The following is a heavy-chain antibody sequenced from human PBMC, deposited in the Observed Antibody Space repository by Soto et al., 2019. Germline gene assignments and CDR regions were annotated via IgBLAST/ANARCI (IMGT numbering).Heavy chain of an antibody. CDR2: IYPKEDRA. D-gene: IGHD4-17*01. CDR3: ARDIDYDIDY. V-gene: IGHV1-18*01. J-gene: IGHJ4*02. Sequence: QVQLVQSEAEVQKPGASVKVSCKTSGYIFKNYGISWVRQAPGQGLEWLGWIYPKEDRANIAQNFQGRVTLTTDTPTSTAYIELRSLRFDDSAVYFWARDIDYDIDYWGQGTLVTVSS. CDR1: GYIFKNYG.